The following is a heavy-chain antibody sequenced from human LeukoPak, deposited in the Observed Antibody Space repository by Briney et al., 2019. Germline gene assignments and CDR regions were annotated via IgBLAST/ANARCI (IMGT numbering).Heavy chain of an antibody. CDR1: GFTVSSNY. Sequence: GGSLRLSCAASGFTVSSNYMSWVRQAPGEGLEWVSVIYSGGSTYYADSVKGRFTIFRDNSKNTLYLQMNSLRAEDTAVYYCARDKYSSSLGYWGQGTLVTVST. V-gene: IGHV3-53*01. CDR3: ARDKYSSSLGY. J-gene: IGHJ4*02. CDR2: IYSGGST. D-gene: IGHD6-13*01.